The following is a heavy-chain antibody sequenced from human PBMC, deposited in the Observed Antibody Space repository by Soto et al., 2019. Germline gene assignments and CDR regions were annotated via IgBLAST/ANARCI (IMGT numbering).Heavy chain of an antibody. CDR3: AKGDDYDDYVGDWYFHL. CDR2: ISYDGSNK. Sequence: QVQLVESGGGVVQPGRSLRLSCAASGFTFSSYGMHWVRQAPGKGLEWVAVISYDGSNKYYADSVKGRFTLSRDNSKNTLYLQMNSLIAEDTAVYYCAKGDDYDDYVGDWYFHLWGRGTLVTVSS. V-gene: IGHV3-30*18. CDR1: GFTFSSYG. J-gene: IGHJ2*01. D-gene: IGHD4-17*01.